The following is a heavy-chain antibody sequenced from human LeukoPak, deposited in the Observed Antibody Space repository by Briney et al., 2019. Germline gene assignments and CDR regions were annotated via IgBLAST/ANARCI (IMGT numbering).Heavy chain of an antibody. CDR1: GFTFSSYS. V-gene: IGHV3-21*01. D-gene: IGHD2-15*01. Sequence: PGGSLRLSCAVSGFTFSSYSMNWVRQAPGKGLEWVSSISSSSSYIYYADSVKGRFTISRDNAKNSLYLQMNSLRAEDTAVYYCARDPPYCSGGSCTPRNWFDPWGQGTLVTVSS. CDR2: ISSSSSYI. CDR3: ARDPPYCSGGSCTPRNWFDP. J-gene: IGHJ5*02.